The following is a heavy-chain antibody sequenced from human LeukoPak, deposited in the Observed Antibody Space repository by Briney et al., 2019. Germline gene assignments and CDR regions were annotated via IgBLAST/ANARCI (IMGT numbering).Heavy chain of an antibody. Sequence: GGSLSLYCVASGFTFSDHSMMWVRQAPGKGLEWVGNIKRDGSEKNYVDSVRGRFTVSRDNRENSLYLHLNSLGVEDTAVYYCARGSVVDESGSYYRWFDLWGQGSLVTVS. CDR1: GFTFSDHS. J-gene: IGHJ5*01. V-gene: IGHV3-7*01. CDR3: ARGSVVDESGSYYRWFDL. D-gene: IGHD3-10*01. CDR2: IKRDGSEK.